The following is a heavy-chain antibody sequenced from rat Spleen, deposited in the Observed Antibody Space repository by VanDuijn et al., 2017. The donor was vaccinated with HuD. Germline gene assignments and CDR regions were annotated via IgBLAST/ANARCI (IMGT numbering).Heavy chain of an antibody. V-gene: IGHV5-19*01. D-gene: IGHD1-12*02. J-gene: IGHJ3*01. CDR3: TRVEGSYYYGNWFAY. Sequence: EVQLVESGGGLVQPGRSLKLSCAASGFTFSNYGMHWIRQAPTKGLEWVASISPSGGITYYRDSVKGRYTISRDNAKNTLYLQMNSLRSEDTATYYCTRVEGSYYYGNWFAYWGQGTLVTVSS. CDR1: GFTFSNYG. CDR2: ISPSGGIT.